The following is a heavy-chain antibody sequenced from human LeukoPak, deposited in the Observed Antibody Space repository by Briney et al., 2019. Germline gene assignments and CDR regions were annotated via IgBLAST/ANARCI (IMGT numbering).Heavy chain of an antibody. J-gene: IGHJ4*02. Sequence: GGSLRLSCAAPGFTFSSYAMTWVRQAPGKGLEWVSAISDSGSKTHYADSVKGRFTISRDNSKNTVYLQMNSLRAEDTALYYCAKDWGCDYWGQGTLVTVSS. V-gene: IGHV3-23*01. D-gene: IGHD7-27*01. CDR1: GFTFSSYA. CDR3: AKDWGCDY. CDR2: ISDSGSKT.